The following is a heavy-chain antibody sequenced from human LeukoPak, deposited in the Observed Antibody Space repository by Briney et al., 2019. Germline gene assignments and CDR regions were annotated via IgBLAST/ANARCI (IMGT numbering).Heavy chain of an antibody. V-gene: IGHV3-11*04. CDR2: ISSSGTTI. CDR1: GFSLSDHY. Sequence: GGSLRLSCAASGFSLSDHYMDWVRQAPGKGLEWVSYISSSGTTIYYADSVKGRFTISRDNAKNSLYLQMNSVRAEDTAVYYCARALPSRRYYFDYWGQGTLVTVSS. J-gene: IGHJ4*02. D-gene: IGHD6-13*01. CDR3: ARALPSRRYYFDY.